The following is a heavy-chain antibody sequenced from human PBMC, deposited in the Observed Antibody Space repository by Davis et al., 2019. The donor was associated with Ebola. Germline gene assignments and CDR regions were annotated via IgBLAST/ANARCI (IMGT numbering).Heavy chain of an antibody. CDR2: INSDVSTT. J-gene: IGHJ6*02. Sequence: PGGSLRLSCAASGFTFSGYWMHWVRQVQGKGLVWVSRINSDVSTTTYADSVKGRFTISRDNAKNTLYLQMNSLRAEDTAVYYCARGYSYGMDVWGQGTTVTVSS. D-gene: IGHD2-21*01. CDR1: GFTFSGYW. CDR3: ARGYSYGMDV. V-gene: IGHV3-74*01.